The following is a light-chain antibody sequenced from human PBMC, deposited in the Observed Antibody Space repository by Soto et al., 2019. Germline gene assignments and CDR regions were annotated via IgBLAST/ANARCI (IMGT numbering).Light chain of an antibody. CDR1: SSDVGNYNR. V-gene: IGLV2-18*02. CDR2: EVT. J-gene: IGLJ3*02. CDR3: ASYTTSRVWV. Sequence: QSALTQPPSVSGSPGQSVTISCTGTSSDVGNYNRVSWYQQPPGAAPKLIIYEVTNRASGVPVRFSSSKSANMAYLTISGLQAEDEADYYCASYTTSRVWVFGGGTKLTVL.